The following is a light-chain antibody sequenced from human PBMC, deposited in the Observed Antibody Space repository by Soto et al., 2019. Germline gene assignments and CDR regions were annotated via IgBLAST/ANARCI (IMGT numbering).Light chain of an antibody. CDR2: KAS. Sequence: DIQMTQSPSTLSGSVGDRVTITCRASQSISSGLAWYQQKPGKAPKLLIYKASSLESGVPSRFSGSGSGTEFTLTISSLQPDDFATYYCQQYNSYSPTFGQGTRLEIK. J-gene: IGKJ5*01. V-gene: IGKV1-5*03. CDR3: QQYNSYSPT. CDR1: QSISSG.